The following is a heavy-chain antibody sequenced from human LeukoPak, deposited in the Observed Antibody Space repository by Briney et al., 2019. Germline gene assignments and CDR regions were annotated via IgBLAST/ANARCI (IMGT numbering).Heavy chain of an antibody. Sequence: KFQGRVTITADESTSTAYMELSSLRSEDAAVYYCATLSGNPTMRPIDYWGQGTLVTVSS. CDR3: ATLSGNPTMRPIDY. D-gene: IGHD4-23*01. J-gene: IGHJ4*02. V-gene: IGHV1-69*01.